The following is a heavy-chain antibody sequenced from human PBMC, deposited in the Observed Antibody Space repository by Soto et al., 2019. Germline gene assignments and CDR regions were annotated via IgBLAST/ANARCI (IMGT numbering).Heavy chain of an antibody. Sequence: QVQLVESGGCVVHPGRSLSLSCAASGFTFSSYGMHWVRQAPGKGLEWVAVIWYDGSNKYYADSVKGRFTISRDNSKNTLYLQMNSLRAEDTAVYYCARDGGYYYYYMDVWGKGTTVTVSS. CDR2: IWYDGSNK. V-gene: IGHV3-33*01. CDR1: GFTFSSYG. D-gene: IGHD3-16*01. CDR3: ARDGGYYYYYMDV. J-gene: IGHJ6*03.